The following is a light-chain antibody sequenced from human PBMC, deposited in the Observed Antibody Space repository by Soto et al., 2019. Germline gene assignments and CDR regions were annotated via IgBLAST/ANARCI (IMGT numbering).Light chain of an antibody. J-gene: IGKJ4*01. Sequence: EIVMTQAPATLSGSPGERATLSCRASHSVSSNLACYQQKPGPAPRLLIYDASNRATGIPARFSGSGSGTDFTLTISSLEPEDFAVYYCQQRSNWPLTLGGGTKVDIK. CDR2: DAS. V-gene: IGKV3-11*01. CDR1: HSVSSN. CDR3: QQRSNWPLT.